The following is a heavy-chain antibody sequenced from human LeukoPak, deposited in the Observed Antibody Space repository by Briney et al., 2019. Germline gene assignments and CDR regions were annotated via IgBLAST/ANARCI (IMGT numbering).Heavy chain of an antibody. Sequence: SETLSLTCAVYGGSFSGYYWSWIRQPPGKGLEWIGEINHSGSTNYNPSLKSRVTIPVDTSKNQFSLKLSSVTAADTAVYYRARPLPYYYDSSGYFDAFDIWGQGTMVTVSS. V-gene: IGHV4-34*01. CDR1: GGSFSGYY. J-gene: IGHJ3*02. D-gene: IGHD3-22*01. CDR3: ARPLPYYYDSSGYFDAFDI. CDR2: INHSGST.